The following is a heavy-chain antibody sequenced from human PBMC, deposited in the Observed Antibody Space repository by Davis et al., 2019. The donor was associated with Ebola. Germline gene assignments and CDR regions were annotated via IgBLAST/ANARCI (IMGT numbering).Heavy chain of an antibody. D-gene: IGHD3-3*01. CDR3: ARDPHYDYWSGHYNGDYYMDV. CDR1: GYTFTRYY. Sequence: AASVKVSCKASGYTFTRYYMHWVRQAPGQGLQWMGIINPSGGSTSYAQKFQGRVTMTRDTSTSTVHMELSSLRSEDTAVYYCARDPHYDYWSGHYNGDYYMDVRGKGTTVIVSS. CDR2: INPSGGST. V-gene: IGHV1-46*01. J-gene: IGHJ6*03.